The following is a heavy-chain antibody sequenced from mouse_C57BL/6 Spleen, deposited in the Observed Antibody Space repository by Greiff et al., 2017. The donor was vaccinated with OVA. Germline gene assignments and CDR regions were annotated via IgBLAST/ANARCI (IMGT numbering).Heavy chain of an antibody. CDR1: GFTFSDYG. V-gene: IGHV5-17*01. J-gene: IGHJ4*01. CDR2: ISSGSSTI. D-gene: IGHD2-1*01. CDR3: AIYYDYVAMDY. Sequence: EVKLVESGGGLVKPGGSLKLSCAASGFTFSDYGMHWVRQAPEQGLEWVAYISSGSSTIYYADTVKGRFTISRDNAKNTLFLQMTSLRSEDTAMYYCAIYYDYVAMDYWGQGTSVTVSS.